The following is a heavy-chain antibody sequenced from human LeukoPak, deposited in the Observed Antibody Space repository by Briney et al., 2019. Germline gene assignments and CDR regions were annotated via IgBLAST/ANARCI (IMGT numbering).Heavy chain of an antibody. CDR2: ISSSSSTI. CDR3: ASIGELGIRGY. CDR1: GFTFSTYW. Sequence: GGSLRLSCAASGFTFSTYWMHWVRQAPGKGLEWVSYISSSSSTIYYADSVKGRFTISRDNAKNSLYLQMNSLRAEDTAVYYCASIGELGIRGYWGQGTLVTVSS. V-gene: IGHV3-48*04. D-gene: IGHD7-27*01. J-gene: IGHJ4*02.